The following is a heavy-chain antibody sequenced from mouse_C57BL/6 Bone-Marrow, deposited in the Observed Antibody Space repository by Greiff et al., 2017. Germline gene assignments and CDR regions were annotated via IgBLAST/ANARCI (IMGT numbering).Heavy chain of an antibody. D-gene: IGHD3-3*01. Sequence: DVQLVESGGGLVQPGGSMKLSCVASGFTFSNYWMNWVRQSPEKGLEWVAQIRLKSDNYATHYAESVKGRFTISRDDSKSSVYLQMNNLRAEDTGIYYCTGGDRYYFDYWGQGTTLTVSS. J-gene: IGHJ2*01. CDR2: IRLKSDNYAT. CDR1: GFTFSNYW. V-gene: IGHV6-3*01. CDR3: TGGDRYYFDY.